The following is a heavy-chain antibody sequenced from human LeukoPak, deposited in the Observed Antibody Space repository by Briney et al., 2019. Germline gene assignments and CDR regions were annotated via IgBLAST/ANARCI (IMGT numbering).Heavy chain of an antibody. CDR1: GGSISSGDYY. CDR2: IYYSGST. J-gene: IGHJ5*02. V-gene: IGHV4-30-4*01. D-gene: IGHD6-19*01. CDR3: ARGEIAVAGPLNWFDP. Sequence: SETLSLTCTVSGGSISSGDYYWSWIRQPPGTGLEWIGYIYYSGSTYYNPSLKSRVTISVDTSKNQFSLKLSSVTAADTAVYYCARGEIAVAGPLNWFDPWGQGTLVTVSS.